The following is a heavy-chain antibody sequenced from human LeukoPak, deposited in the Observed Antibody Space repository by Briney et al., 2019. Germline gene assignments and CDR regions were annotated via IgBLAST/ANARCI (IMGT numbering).Heavy chain of an antibody. J-gene: IGHJ4*02. D-gene: IGHD3-10*01. CDR3: AREVYYYGSGSGLYYFDS. V-gene: IGHV3-53*01. Sequence: GGSLRLSCAASGFTVSTYYMSWVRQAPGKGLEWVSVILSGDNTYYADSVKGRSTISRDNSNNTLSLQMNSLRVEDTAVYYCAREVYYYGSGSGLYYFDSWGQGTLVTVSS. CDR1: GFTVSTYY. CDR2: ILSGDNT.